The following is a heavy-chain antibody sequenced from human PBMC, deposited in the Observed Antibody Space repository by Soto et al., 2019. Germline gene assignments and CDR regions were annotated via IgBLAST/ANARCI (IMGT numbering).Heavy chain of an antibody. D-gene: IGHD4-17*01. J-gene: IGHJ3*02. V-gene: IGHV1-69*13. CDR2: IIPIFGTA. CDR3: ARGLHNNDYGDTDAFDI. Sequence: ASVKVSCKASGGTFSSYAIIWVRQAPGQGLEWMGGIIPIFGTANYAQKFQGRVTITADESTSTAYMELSSLRSEDTAVYYCARGLHNNDYGDTDAFDIWGQGTMVTVS. CDR1: GGTFSSYA.